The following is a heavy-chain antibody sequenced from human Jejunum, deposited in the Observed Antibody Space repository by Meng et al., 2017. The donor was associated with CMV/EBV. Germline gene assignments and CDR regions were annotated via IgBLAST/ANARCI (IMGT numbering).Heavy chain of an antibody. CDR1: GGTFSSYP. V-gene: IGHV1-69*08. CDR2: IIPIVGAT. J-gene: IGHJ5*02. Sequence: SGGTFSSYPISWVRQVPGQGLEWMGRIIPIVGATNYAQKFQGRVTITADKSTSIAYMELSSLKSEDTAVYYCAREPTVVSGRPNWFDPWGQGTLVTVSS. D-gene: IGHD4-23*01. CDR3: AREPTVVSGRPNWFDP.